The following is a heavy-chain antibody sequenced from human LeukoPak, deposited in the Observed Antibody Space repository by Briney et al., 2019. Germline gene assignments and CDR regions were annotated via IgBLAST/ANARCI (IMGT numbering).Heavy chain of an antibody. J-gene: IGHJ4*02. CDR3: AKLWAGSYPRYFDY. CDR1: GFTFSSYA. V-gene: IGHV3-23*01. Sequence: PGGSLRLSCAASGFTFSSYAMSWVRQAPGKGLQWVSAITNSGGRTFYADSGKGRSTISRDNSKNTLYLQMNSLRAEDTAVYYCAKLWAGSYPRYFDYWGQGTLVTVSS. CDR2: ITNSGGRT. D-gene: IGHD3-10*01.